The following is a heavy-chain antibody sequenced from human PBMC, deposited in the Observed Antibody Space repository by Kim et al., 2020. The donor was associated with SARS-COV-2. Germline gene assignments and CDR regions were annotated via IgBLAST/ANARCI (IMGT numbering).Heavy chain of an antibody. Sequence: THSNPSLKRRVTISEDTAKNQFSLKLSSVTAAETAVYYCAGNLANYFDYWGQGTLVTVSS. CDR3: AGNLANYFDY. CDR2: T. D-gene: IGHD3-16*01. J-gene: IGHJ4*02. V-gene: IGHV4-59*01.